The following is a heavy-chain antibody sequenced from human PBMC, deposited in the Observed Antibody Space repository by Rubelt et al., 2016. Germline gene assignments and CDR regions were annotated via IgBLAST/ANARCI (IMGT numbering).Heavy chain of an antibody. J-gene: IGHJ5*02. Sequence: QVQLVQSGAEVKKPGASVKVSCKASGYTFTSYGISWVRQAPGQGLEWMGWISAYNGNTNYGENLQGRVTMTTDTSTRKAYMELRSLRSDDTAVDYCARLERRNPWFDPWGQGTLVTVSS. V-gene: IGHV1-18*01. CDR2: ISAYNGNT. CDR3: ARLERRNPWFDP. CDR1: GYTFTSYG. D-gene: IGHD1-1*01.